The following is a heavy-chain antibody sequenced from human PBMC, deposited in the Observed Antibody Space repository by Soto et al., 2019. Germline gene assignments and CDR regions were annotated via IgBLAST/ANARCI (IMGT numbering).Heavy chain of an antibody. Sequence: ASVKVSCKASGYMFTGFYLHWVLQAPGQGLEWMGWINPNNGVTTYAKNFQGRVTMTRDSSISTAYMELSSLRSDDTAVYFCAAAAIPVAGRHPDFWGQGTVVTVS. CDR3: AAAAIPVAGRHPDF. V-gene: IGHV1-2*02. CDR1: GYMFTGFY. J-gene: IGHJ4*02. D-gene: IGHD6-19*01. CDR2: INPNNGVT.